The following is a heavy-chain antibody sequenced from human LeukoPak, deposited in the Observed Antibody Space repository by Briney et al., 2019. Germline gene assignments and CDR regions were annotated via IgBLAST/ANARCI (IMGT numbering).Heavy chain of an antibody. CDR1: GFTLKNAW. J-gene: IGHJ6*02. CDR2: IKSKADGGTT. V-gene: IGHV3-15*01. CDR3: TTESRLEDYYYGMDV. Sequence: GGSLRLSCAASGFTLKNAWMNWVRQAPGKGLEWVGRIKSKADGGTTDYAAPVKGRFTISRDDSKNTLYLQMNSLKTEDTAVYYCTTESRLEDYYYGMDVWGQGTTVTVSS. D-gene: IGHD6-19*01.